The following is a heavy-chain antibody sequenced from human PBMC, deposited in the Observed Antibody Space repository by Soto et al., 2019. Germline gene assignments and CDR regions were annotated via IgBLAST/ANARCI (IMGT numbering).Heavy chain of an antibody. CDR2: AYHNGLT. V-gene: IGHV4-4*02. D-gene: IGHD6-19*01. CDR3: VRDAAVPGESDRFDS. J-gene: IGHJ4*02. Sequence: SETLSLTCAVYGDSVTSNVWWSWVRQSPGKGLEWIGEAYHNGLTDYNPSLKSRVTMSVDTSKNEFSLKLTSLTAADTAIYYCVRDAAVPGESDRFDSWGQGILVTVSS. CDR1: GDSVTSNVW.